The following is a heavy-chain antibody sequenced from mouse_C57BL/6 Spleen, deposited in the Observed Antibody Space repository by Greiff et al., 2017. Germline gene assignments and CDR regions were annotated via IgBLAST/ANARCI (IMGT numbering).Heavy chain of an antibody. J-gene: IGHJ3*01. CDR3: ARGGQGWFAY. V-gene: IGHV1-82*01. CDR1: GYAFSSSW. Sequence: VQLQESGPELVKPGASVKISCKASGYAFSSSWMNWVKQRPGKGLEWIGRIYPGDGDTNYNGKFKGKATLTADKSSSTAYMQLSSLTSEDSAVYFCARGGQGWFAYWGQGTLVTVSA. CDR2: IYPGDGDT.